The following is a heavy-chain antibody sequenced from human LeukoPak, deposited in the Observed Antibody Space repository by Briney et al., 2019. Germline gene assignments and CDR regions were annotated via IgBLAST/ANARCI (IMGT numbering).Heavy chain of an antibody. D-gene: IGHD3-3*01. CDR3: ARRYDFWSGLSAYFDY. V-gene: IGHV4-38-2*01. CDR1: GYSISSGYY. J-gene: IGHJ4*02. CDR2: IYHSGST. Sequence: SETLSLTCAVCGYSISSGYYWGWIRQPPGKGLEWIGRIYHSGSTYYNPSLKSRVTGSVDTSKNQFSLKLSSVTAADTAVYYCARRYDFWSGLSAYFDYWGQGTLVTVSS.